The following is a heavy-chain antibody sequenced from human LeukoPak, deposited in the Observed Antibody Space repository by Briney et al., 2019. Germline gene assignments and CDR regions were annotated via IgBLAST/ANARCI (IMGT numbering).Heavy chain of an antibody. V-gene: IGHV4-59*01. D-gene: IGHD3-22*01. CDR3: ARLGGYSYYYDSSGYRLGELDY. CDR1: GGSISSYY. CDR2: IYYIGST. J-gene: IGHJ4*02. Sequence: PSETLSLTCTVSGGSISSYYWSWIRQPPGKGLEWLGYIYYIGSTNYNPSLKSRVTISVDTSKHQFSLKLSSVTAADTAVYYCARLGGYSYYYDSSGYRLGELDYWGQGTLVTVSS.